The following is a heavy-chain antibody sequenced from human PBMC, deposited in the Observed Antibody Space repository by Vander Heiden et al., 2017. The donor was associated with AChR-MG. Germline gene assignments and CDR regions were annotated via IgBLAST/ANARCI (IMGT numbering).Heavy chain of an antibody. CDR1: GFTFSSYA. D-gene: IGHD3-10*01. V-gene: IGHV3-23*01. CDR2: ISGSGGST. J-gene: IGHJ5*02. CDR3: ATTARSYYGSGWFDP. Sequence: EVQLLESGGGLVQPGGSLRLSCAASGFTFSSYAMSWVRQAPGRGLEWVSAISGSGGSTYYADSVKGRFTISRDNSKNTLYLQMNSLRAEDTAVYYCATTARSYYGSGWFDPWGQGTLVTVSS.